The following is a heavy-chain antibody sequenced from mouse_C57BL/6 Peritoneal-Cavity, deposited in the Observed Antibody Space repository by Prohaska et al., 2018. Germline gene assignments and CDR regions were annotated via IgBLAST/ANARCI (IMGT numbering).Heavy chain of an antibody. CDR3: ASPNWDWYFDV. V-gene: IGHV4-1*01. J-gene: IGHJ1*03. Sequence: EVKLLQSGGGLVQPGGSLKLSCAASGIDFSRYWMSWVRRAPGKGLELIGEINPDSSTINYAPYLKDKFIISRDNAKNTLYLQMSKVRSEDTALYYCASPNWDWYFDVWGTGTTVTVSS. CDR1: GIDFSRYW. CDR2: INPDSSTI. D-gene: IGHD4-1*01.